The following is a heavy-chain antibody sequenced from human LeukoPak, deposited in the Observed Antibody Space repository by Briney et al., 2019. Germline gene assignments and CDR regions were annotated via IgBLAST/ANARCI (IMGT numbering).Heavy chain of an antibody. V-gene: IGHV3-66*01. CDR3: ARVDYGDYGFDY. CDR2: IYSGGSA. D-gene: IGHD4-17*01. Sequence: GGSLRLSCAASGFTVSSNYMSWVRQAPGKGLEWVSVIYSGGSAYYADSVKGRFTISRDNSKNTLYLQMNSLRAEDTAVYYCARVDYGDYGFDYWGQGTLVTVSS. CDR1: GFTVSSNY. J-gene: IGHJ4*02.